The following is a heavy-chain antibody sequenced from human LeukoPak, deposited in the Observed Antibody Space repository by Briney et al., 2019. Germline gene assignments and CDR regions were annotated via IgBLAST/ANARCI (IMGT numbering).Heavy chain of an antibody. CDR2: IYYSGST. CDR1: GGSISSYY. CDR3: ARTYNWNGGLDY. J-gene: IGHJ4*02. D-gene: IGHD1-20*01. V-gene: IGHV4-59*01. Sequence: PSETLSLTCTVSGGSISSYYWSWIRQPPGKGLEWIGYIYYSGSTNYNPSLKSRVTISVDTSKNQFSLKLSSVTAADTAVYYCARTYNWNGGLDYWGQGTLVTVSS.